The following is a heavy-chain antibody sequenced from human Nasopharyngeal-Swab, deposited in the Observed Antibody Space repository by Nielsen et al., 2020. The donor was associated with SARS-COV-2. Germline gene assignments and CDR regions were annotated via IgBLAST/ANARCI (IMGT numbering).Heavy chain of an antibody. CDR2: ISGSGGST. V-gene: IGHV3-23*01. CDR3: AKDHCSGGSCYSRRVPYYYYMDV. J-gene: IGHJ6*03. Sequence: GVLKISCAASGFTFSSYAMSWVRQAPGKGLEWVSAISGSGGSTYYADSVKGRFTISRDNSKNTLYLQMNSLRAEDTAVYYCAKDHCSGGSCYSRRVPYYYYMDVWGKGTTVTVSS. CDR1: GFTFSSYA. D-gene: IGHD2-15*01.